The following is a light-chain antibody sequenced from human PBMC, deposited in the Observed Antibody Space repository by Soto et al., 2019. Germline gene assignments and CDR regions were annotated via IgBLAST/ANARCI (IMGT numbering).Light chain of an antibody. CDR3: AAWDDSLSGPV. CDR2: RNN. V-gene: IGLV1-47*01. Sequence: QAVVTQPPSASGTPGQRVTISCSGSSSNIGSNYVYWYQQLPGTAPKLLIYRNNQRPSGVPDRFSGSKSGTSASLAISGLRSEDESDYDCAAWDDSLSGPVFGGGTQLTVL. CDR1: SSNIGSNY. J-gene: IGLJ7*01.